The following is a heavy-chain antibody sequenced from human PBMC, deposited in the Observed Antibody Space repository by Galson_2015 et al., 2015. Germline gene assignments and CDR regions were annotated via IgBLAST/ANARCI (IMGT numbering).Heavy chain of an antibody. CDR1: GYTFTSYD. CDR3: ARAFGGGGAFDI. D-gene: IGHD3-16*01. CDR2: MNPNRGNT. Sequence: SVKVSCKASGYTFTSYDINWVRQATGQGLEWMGWMNPNRGNTGYAQKFQGGGTMTRNTSISTAYMDLRSLRSEDTAVYYCARAFGGGGAFDIWGHGTVITVSS. V-gene: IGHV1-8*01. J-gene: IGHJ3*02.